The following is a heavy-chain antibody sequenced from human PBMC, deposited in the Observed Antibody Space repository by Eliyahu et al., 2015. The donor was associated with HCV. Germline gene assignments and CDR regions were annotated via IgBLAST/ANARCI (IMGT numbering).Heavy chain of an antibody. Sequence: EVQVLESGGNLVQPGGSLRLSCAASGFTFSNSAMSWVRQAPGKGLEWVSGISSGGGGTYYADSVKGRFTISRDNSKNTLYLQMNSLKLEDTAVYYCAKFVVLGGQATKGWFDPWGQGTLVTVSS. CDR2: ISSGGGGT. D-gene: IGHD2-15*01. CDR1: GFTFSNSA. CDR3: AKFVVLGGQATKGWFDP. V-gene: IGHV3-23*01. J-gene: IGHJ5*02.